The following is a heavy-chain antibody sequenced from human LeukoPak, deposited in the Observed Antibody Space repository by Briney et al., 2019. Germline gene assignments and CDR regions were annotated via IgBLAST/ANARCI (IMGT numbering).Heavy chain of an antibody. CDR2: ISSSSRYI. CDR1: GFIFTNYG. V-gene: IGHV3-21*01. CDR3: AREGSYYDSSGIDY. Sequence: GGSLRLSCAASGFIFTNYGMSWVRQAPGKGLEWVSSISSSSRYIYYADSVKGRFTISRDNAKNSLYLQMNSLRAEDTAVYYCAREGSYYDSSGIDYWGQGTLVTVSS. D-gene: IGHD3-22*01. J-gene: IGHJ4*02.